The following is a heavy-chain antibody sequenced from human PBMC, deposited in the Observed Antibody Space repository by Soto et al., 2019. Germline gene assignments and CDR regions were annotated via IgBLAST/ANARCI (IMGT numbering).Heavy chain of an antibody. J-gene: IGHJ4*02. D-gene: IGHD6-13*01. CDR3: ARGSWGYSSSWYIDY. CDR1: GGSFSGYY. Sequence: XETLSLTCAVYGGSFSGYYWSWIRQPPGKGLEWIGEINHSGSTNYNPSLKSRVTISVDTSKNQFSLKLSSVTAADTAVYYCARGSWGYSSSWYIDYWGQGTLVTVSS. V-gene: IGHV4-34*01. CDR2: INHSGST.